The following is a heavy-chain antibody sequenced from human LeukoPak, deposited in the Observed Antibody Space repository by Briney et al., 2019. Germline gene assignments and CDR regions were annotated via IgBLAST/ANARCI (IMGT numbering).Heavy chain of an antibody. V-gene: IGHV1-8*01. D-gene: IGHD6-19*01. CDR2: MNPNSGNT. CDR3: ASSFFLAGATSDAFDI. J-gene: IGHJ3*02. CDR1: GYTFTSYD. Sequence: ASVKVSCKASGYTFTSYDINWVRQATGQGLEWMGWMNPNSGNTGYAQKFQGRVTMTRNTSISTAYMELSSLRSEDTAVYYCASSFFLAGATSDAFDIWGQGTMVTVSS.